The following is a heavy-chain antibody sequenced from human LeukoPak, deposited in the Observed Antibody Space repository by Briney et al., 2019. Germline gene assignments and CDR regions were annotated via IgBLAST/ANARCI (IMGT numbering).Heavy chain of an antibody. CDR2: IRGDGSLL. CDR1: GFDFSSHW. J-gene: IGHJ4*02. Sequence: GGSLRLSCEASGFDFSSHWMHWVRQAPGKGLVWISNIRGDGSLLGYADSVKGRFTVSRDNAKNTLFLHMTSLRAQDTAVYYCARDEVGAPPIDYWGQGALVTVSS. CDR3: ARDEVGAPPIDY. D-gene: IGHD1-26*01. V-gene: IGHV3-74*01.